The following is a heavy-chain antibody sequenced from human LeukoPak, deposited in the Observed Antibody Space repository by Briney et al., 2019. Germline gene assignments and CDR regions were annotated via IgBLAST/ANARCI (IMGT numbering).Heavy chain of an antibody. V-gene: IGHV4-34*01. CDR1: GGSFSGNY. D-gene: IGHD6-19*01. CDR2: INPSGGS. Sequence: PSETLSLTCAVYGGSFSGNYWSWIRQPPGKGLEWIGEINPSGGSNYNPSLKSRVTMSVDTSKNQFSLRLSSVTAADTAVYYCARLRPRSYSSGWYYFDYWGQGTLVTVSS. CDR3: ARLRPRSYSSGWYYFDY. J-gene: IGHJ4*02.